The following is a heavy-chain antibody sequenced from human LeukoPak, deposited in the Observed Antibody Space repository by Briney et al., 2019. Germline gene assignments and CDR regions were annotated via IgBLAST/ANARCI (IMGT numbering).Heavy chain of an antibody. CDR3: ARVGYTGPADY. J-gene: IGHJ4*02. CDR1: SDSISSSSYY. CDR2: IYYSGST. Sequence: PSEPLSLPCTVSSDSISSSSYYWGWVRQPPGKGLEWIWCIYYSGSTYYNPSLKSRVTISVDTSKNQYSLKLSSVTAADTAVYYCARVGYTGPADYWGQGTLVTVSS. D-gene: IGHD5-18*01. V-gene: IGHV4-39*07.